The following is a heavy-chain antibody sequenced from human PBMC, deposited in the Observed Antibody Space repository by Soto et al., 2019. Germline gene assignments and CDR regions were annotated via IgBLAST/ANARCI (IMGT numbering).Heavy chain of an antibody. Sequence: QVQLQGSGPRLVKPSGSLSLTCGVSGGTVASSHWWSWVRQSPGGGLEWIGNVYHTGDTNFNLSLQSRVSIPVDQSNNHFALRLNALTARDTALYICARETVTSGGNNYFHPWGHGTQVTVSS. CDR1: GGTVASSHW. CDR3: ARETVTSGGNNYFHP. CDR2: VYHTGDT. V-gene: IGHV4-4*02. J-gene: IGHJ5*02. D-gene: IGHD3-10*01.